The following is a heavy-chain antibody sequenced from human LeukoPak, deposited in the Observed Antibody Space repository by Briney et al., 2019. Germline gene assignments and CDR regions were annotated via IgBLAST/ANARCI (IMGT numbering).Heavy chain of an antibody. Sequence: EASEKVSCKVSGYTLTELSMHWVRQAPGQGLEGMGWINPNSGGTNYAQKLQGRDTMNRDTSISTAYMELSRLRSADTAVYYCARNYYYDSSGYWVRNYYYMDVWGKGTTVTVSS. CDR3: ARNYYYDSSGYWVRNYYYMDV. J-gene: IGHJ6*03. CDR1: GYTLTELS. V-gene: IGHV1-2*02. D-gene: IGHD3-22*01. CDR2: INPNSGGT.